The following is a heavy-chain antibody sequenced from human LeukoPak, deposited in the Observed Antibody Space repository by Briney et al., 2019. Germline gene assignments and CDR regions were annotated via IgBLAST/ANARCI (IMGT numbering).Heavy chain of an antibody. D-gene: IGHD6-19*01. J-gene: IGHJ4*02. CDR2: IYYSGST. V-gene: IGHV4-59*12. CDR1: GGSISSYY. CDR3: ARAGYSSYYFDY. Sequence: SETLSLTCTVSGGSISSYYWSWIRQPPGKGLEWIGYIYYSGSTNYNPSLKSRVTVSVDTSTNQFSLKLSSVTAADTAVYYCARAGYSSYYFDYWGQGTLVTVSS.